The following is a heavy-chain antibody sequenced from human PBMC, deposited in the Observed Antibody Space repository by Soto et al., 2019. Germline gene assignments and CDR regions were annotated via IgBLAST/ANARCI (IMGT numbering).Heavy chain of an antibody. CDR3: AKRGDILTGLSAFDI. CDR1: GASISNYY. D-gene: IGHD3-9*01. CDR2: IYYSGST. Sequence: PSETLSLTCSVSGASISNYYWSWIRQPPGKGLEWIGYIYYSGSTTHYNPSLKSRVTISVDTSKNQFSLNLSSLTAADTAVYHCAKRGDILTGLSAFDIWGQGTMVTVSS. V-gene: IGHV4-59*08. J-gene: IGHJ3*02.